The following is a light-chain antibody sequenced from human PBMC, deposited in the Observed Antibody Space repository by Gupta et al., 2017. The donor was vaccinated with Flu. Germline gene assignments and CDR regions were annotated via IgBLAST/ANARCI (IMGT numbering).Light chain of an antibody. V-gene: IGKV3-20*01. CDR1: QSVSSNY. CDR3: QQYGSSWT. CDR2: AAS. Sequence: GDRTTLSCRASQSVSSNYLAWYQHRPGQAPRFLIYAASSRATGIPDRFSGSGSGTDFTLTISRLEPEDFAVYYCQQYGSSWTFGQGTKVEIK. J-gene: IGKJ1*01.